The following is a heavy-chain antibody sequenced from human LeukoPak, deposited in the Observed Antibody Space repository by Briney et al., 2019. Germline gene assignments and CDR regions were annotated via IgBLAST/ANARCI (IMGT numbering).Heavy chain of an antibody. CDR3: VKDTVAGTPTYYFDY. CDR2: INSNGGST. D-gene: IGHD6-19*01. V-gene: IGHV3-64D*06. Sequence: GGSLRLSCSASGFTFSSYAMHWVRQAPGKGLEYVSAINSNGGSTYYADSMKGRFTISRDNSKNTLYLQMSSLRAEDTAVYYCVKDTVAGTPTYYFDYWGQGTLVTVSS. CDR1: GFTFSSYA. J-gene: IGHJ4*02.